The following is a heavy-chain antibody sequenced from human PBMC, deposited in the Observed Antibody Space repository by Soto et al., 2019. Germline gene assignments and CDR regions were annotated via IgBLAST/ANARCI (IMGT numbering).Heavy chain of an antibody. V-gene: IGHV3-7*05. Sequence: EVQLVESGGGLVQPGGSLRLSCAASGFIFSDSWMSWVRQAPGKGLEWVANLKEDGREKYYVDSVKGRFTISRDNAKKSLYLQMDSLRAEDTAIYYCGRDMDVWGQGTTVTVSS. CDR2: LKEDGREK. D-gene: IGHD3-10*01. CDR3: GRDMDV. CDR1: GFIFSDSW. J-gene: IGHJ6*02.